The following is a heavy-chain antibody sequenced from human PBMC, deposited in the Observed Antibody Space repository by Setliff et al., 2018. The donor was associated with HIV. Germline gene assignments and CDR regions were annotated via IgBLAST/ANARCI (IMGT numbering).Heavy chain of an antibody. Sequence: ASVKVSCKASGYTLTSYAMKWVRQAPGQGLEWMGWINTNTGNPTYAQGFTGRFVFSLDTSVSTAYLQISSLKAEDTAVYYCARSRLRLGELSLYPGYWGQGTLVTVSS. V-gene: IGHV7-4-1*02. CDR3: ARSRLRLGELSLYPGY. CDR2: INTNTGNP. J-gene: IGHJ4*02. CDR1: GYTLTSYA. D-gene: IGHD3-16*02.